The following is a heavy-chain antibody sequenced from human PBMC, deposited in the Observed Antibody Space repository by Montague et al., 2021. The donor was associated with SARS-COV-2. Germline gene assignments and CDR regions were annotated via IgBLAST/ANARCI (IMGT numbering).Heavy chain of an antibody. Sequence: ETLSLTCAVYGGSFSGYYWSWIRQAPGKGLEWVSIIYSGAGAYYADSVKGRFTISRDNSKKTLFLQLDSLRAEDTAVYYCAKGVAGTGIDALDFWGQGTMVTVSA. V-gene: IGHV3-53*01. D-gene: IGHD6-19*01. CDR1: GGSFSGYY. CDR2: IYSGAGA. J-gene: IGHJ3*01. CDR3: AKGVAGTGIDALDF.